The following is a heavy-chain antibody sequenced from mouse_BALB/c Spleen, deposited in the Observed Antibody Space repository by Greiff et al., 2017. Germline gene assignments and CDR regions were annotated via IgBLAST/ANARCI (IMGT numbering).Heavy chain of an antibody. Sequence: VKLVESGPGLVAPSQSLSITCTVSGFSLTSYGVHWVRQPPGKGLEWLGVIWAGGSTNYNSALMSRLSISKDNSKSQVFLKMNSLQTDDTAMYYCARAIHYYGYVYAMDYWGQGTSVTVSS. CDR1: GFSLTSYG. V-gene: IGHV2-9*02. J-gene: IGHJ4*01. CDR3: ARAIHYYGYVYAMDY. CDR2: IWAGGST. D-gene: IGHD1-2*01.